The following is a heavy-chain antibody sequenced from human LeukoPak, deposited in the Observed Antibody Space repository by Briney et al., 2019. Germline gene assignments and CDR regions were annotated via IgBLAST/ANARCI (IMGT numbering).Heavy chain of an antibody. CDR3: ASQLDSCSGGSCYVLFDY. D-gene: IGHD2-15*01. Sequence: ASVKVSCKVSGYTLTELSMHWVRQAPGKGLEWMGGFDPEDGETIYAQKFQGRVTMTEDTSTDTAYMELSSLRSEDTAVYYCASQLDSCSGGSCYVLFDYWAREPWSPSPQ. CDR2: FDPEDGET. J-gene: IGHJ4*02. V-gene: IGHV1-24*01. CDR1: GYTLTELS.